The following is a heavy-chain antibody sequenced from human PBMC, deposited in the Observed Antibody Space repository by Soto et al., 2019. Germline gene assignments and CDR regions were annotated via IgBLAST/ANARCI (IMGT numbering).Heavy chain of an antibody. CDR1: GFTFSSYA. V-gene: IGHV3-23*01. D-gene: IGHD3-9*01. CDR3: AKGTDWLYTYYYGRDV. J-gene: IGHJ6*02. Sequence: EVQLLESGGGLVQPGGTLRLSCAASGFTFSSYAMSWVRQAPGKRLEWVSAISGSGGSTYYADSVKGRFTISRDNSKNTLSLQMNSLRAEDTAVYYCAKGTDWLYTYYYGRDVWCQGTTLTVSS. CDR2: ISGSGGST.